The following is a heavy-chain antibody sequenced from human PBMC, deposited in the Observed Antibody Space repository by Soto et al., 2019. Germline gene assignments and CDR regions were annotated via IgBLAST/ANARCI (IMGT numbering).Heavy chain of an antibody. CDR2: IIPIFGTA. J-gene: IGHJ4*02. CDR1: GSTFSSYS. V-gene: IGHV1-69*01. Sequence: QVQLVQSGAEVKKPGSSVKVSCKASGSTFSSYSINWVRQAPQQGLEWMGDIIPIFGTANYAQKLQGRVMITADESTSTSYMELSSLRFEETAVYYCAREGGRYSGGDDYWGQGTVVTVSS. D-gene: IGHD1-26*01. CDR3: AREGGRYSGGDDY.